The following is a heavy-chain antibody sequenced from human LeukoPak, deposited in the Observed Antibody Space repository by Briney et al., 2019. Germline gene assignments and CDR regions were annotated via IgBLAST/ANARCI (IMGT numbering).Heavy chain of an antibody. CDR2: IYDSGST. D-gene: IGHD2-15*01. CDR3: ARDGGAGGGYCSGGSCYPHNYYYYGMDV. J-gene: IGHJ6*02. CDR1: GGSIRSSYYY. V-gene: IGHV4-39*02. Sequence: PSETLSLTCTVSGGSIRSSYYYWGWIRQPPGKGLEWIGSIYDSGSTYYNPSLKSRVTISVDTSKNQFSLKLNSVTAADTAVYYCARDGGAGGGYCSGGSCYPHNYYYYGMDVWGQGTTVTVSS.